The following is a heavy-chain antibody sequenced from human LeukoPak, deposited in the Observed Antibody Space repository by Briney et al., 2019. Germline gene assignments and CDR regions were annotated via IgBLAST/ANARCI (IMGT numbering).Heavy chain of an antibody. D-gene: IGHD2-2*02. V-gene: IGHV1-8*01. CDR2: MNPDSGNT. Sequence: ASVKVSCKASGYTFTSYDINWVRQATGQGLEWMGWMNPDSGNTGYAQNFQGRVTMTSNTSITTAYMELTSLRSEDTAVYYCARGSFRGYCLDTSCYTINYWGQGTLVTVSS. J-gene: IGHJ4*02. CDR3: ARGSFRGYCLDTSCYTINY. CDR1: GYTFTSYD.